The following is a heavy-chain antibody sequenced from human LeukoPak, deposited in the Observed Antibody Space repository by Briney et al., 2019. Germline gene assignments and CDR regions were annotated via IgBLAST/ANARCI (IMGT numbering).Heavy chain of an antibody. J-gene: IGHJ5*02. Sequence: SETLSLTCTVSGGSISSYYWSWIRQPPGKGLEWIGYIYYSGSTNYNPSLKSRVTISVDTSKNQFSLKLSSVTAADTAVYYCARLYCSGGSCYSSGWFDPWGQGTLVTVSS. CDR1: GGSISSYY. CDR2: IYYSGST. V-gene: IGHV4-59*01. D-gene: IGHD2-15*01. CDR3: ARLYCSGGSCYSSGWFDP.